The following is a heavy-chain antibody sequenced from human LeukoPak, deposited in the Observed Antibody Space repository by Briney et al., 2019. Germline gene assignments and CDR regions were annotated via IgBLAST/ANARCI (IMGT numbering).Heavy chain of an antibody. V-gene: IGHV1-69*13. J-gene: IGHJ5*02. D-gene: IGHD1-1*01. Sequence: SVKVSCKASGGTFSSYAISWVRQAPGQGLEWKGGIIPIFGTANYAQKFQGRVTITADESTSTAYMELSSLRSEDTAVYYCARALVQLEQIHWFDPWGQGTLVTVSS. CDR1: GGTFSSYA. CDR3: ARALVQLEQIHWFDP. CDR2: IIPIFGTA.